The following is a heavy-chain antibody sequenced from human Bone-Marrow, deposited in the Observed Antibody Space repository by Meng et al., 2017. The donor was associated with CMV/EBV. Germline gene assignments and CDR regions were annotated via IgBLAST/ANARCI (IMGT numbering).Heavy chain of an antibody. Sequence: GESLKISCAASGFTFSSYSMNWVRQAPGKGLEWVSYISSSSSTIYYADSVKGRFTISRDNAKNSLYLQMNSLRAEDTAVYYCARDGDDIVVVPAEMDVWGQGTTVTVSS. CDR2: ISSSSSTI. D-gene: IGHD2-2*01. CDR1: GFTFSSYS. J-gene: IGHJ6*02. CDR3: ARDGDDIVVVPAEMDV. V-gene: IGHV3-48*04.